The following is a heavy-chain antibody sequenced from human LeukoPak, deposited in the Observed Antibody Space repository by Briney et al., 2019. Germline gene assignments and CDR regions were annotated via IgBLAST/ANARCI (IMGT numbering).Heavy chain of an antibody. V-gene: IGHV3-30*04. J-gene: IGHJ4*02. Sequence: GGSLRLSCAASGFTFSSYTIHWVRQAPGKGLEWVAVISYDGSYKYYADSVKGRFTISRDNSKNTLYLQMNSLRGEDTAVYYCAGDRSLGDYSSAWFDFDYWGQGTLVTVSS. D-gene: IGHD6-19*01. CDR2: ISYDGSYK. CDR3: AGDRSLGDYSSAWFDFDY. CDR1: GFTFSSYT.